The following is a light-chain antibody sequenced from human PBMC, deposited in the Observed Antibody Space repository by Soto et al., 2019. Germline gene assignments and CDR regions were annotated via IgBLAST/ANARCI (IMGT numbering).Light chain of an antibody. J-gene: IGKJ1*01. CDR2: GAS. CDR3: QQYGSSPWT. Sequence: ESVLTQSPGTLSLSPGERATLSCRASQSVSSTLAWYQQKPGQAPRLLIYGASSRATGIPDRFSGSGSGTDFTLTISRLEPEDFAVYYCQQYGSSPWTFGQGTKVDIK. CDR1: QSVSST. V-gene: IGKV3-20*01.